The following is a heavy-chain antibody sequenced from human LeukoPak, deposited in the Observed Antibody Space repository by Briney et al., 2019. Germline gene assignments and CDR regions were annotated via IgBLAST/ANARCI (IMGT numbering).Heavy chain of an antibody. J-gene: IGHJ4*02. CDR2: IRYDGSNK. CDR3: AKVRGLGELSSAH. V-gene: IGHV3-30*02. D-gene: IGHD3-10*01. Sequence: GGSLRLSCAASGFTFSSYGMHWVRQAPGKGLEWVAFIRYDGSNKYYADSVKGRFTISRDNSKNTLYLQMNSLRAEDTAVYYCAKVRGLGELSSAHWGQGTLVNVSS. CDR1: GFTFSSYG.